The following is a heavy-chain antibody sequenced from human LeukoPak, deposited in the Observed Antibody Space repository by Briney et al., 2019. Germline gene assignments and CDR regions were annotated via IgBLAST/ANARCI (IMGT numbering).Heavy chain of an antibody. J-gene: IGHJ4*02. CDR3: AKPQHTDY. Sequence: PGGSLRLSCAASGFTFSSDWMHCVRQAPGKGLEWGSAISVSGGSTYYADSVKGRFTISRDNSKNRLYLQRNSRKAEDRALYYCAKPQHTDYWGQGTLVTASS. D-gene: IGHD1-1*01. V-gene: IGHV3-23*01. CDR1: GFTFSSDW. CDR2: ISVSGGST.